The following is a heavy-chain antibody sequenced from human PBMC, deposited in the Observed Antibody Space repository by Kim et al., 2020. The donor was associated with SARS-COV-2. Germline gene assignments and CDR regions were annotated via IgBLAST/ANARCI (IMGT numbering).Heavy chain of an antibody. D-gene: IGHD3-3*01. Sequence: GGSLRLSCAASGFTFSTYWMTWVRQAPGKGLEWVANIGQDGSEIYYVDSVKGRFTISRDNAKNSLYLQMNSLRAEDTAVYYCARDHYDFAITNDFWGQGTLVTVSS. V-gene: IGHV3-7*01. CDR3: ARDHYDFAITNDF. J-gene: IGHJ4*02. CDR1: GFTFSTYW. CDR2: IGQDGSEI.